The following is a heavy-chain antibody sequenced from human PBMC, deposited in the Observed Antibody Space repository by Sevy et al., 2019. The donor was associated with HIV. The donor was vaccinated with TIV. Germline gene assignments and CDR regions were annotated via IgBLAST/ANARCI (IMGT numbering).Heavy chain of an antibody. V-gene: IGHV3-74*01. Sequence: GGSLRLSCAASGFIFSSYWMHWVRQVPGKGLVWVSRIERDGTGTTYADSVKGRFTISRDNAKNTLYLQMNSLRAEDSALYYCTRSRGGTRGVDYWGQGTLVTVSS. CDR2: IERDGTGT. CDR1: GFIFSSYW. J-gene: IGHJ4*02. CDR3: TRSRGGTRGVDY. D-gene: IGHD1-1*01.